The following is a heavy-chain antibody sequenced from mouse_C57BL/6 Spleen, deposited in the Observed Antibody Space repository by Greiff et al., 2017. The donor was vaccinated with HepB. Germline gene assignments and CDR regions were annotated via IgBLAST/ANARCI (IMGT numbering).Heavy chain of an antibody. D-gene: IGHD2-2*01. V-gene: IGHV3-6*01. J-gene: IGHJ1*03. Sequence: VQLQQSGPGLVKPSQSLSLTCSVTGYSITSGYYWNWIRQFPGNKLEWMGYISYDGSNNYNPSLKNRISITRDTSKNQFFLKLNSVTTEDTATYYCARGGGYGYDGSLWYFDVWGTGTTVTVSS. CDR1: GYSITSGYY. CDR2: ISYDGSN. CDR3: ARGGGYGYDGSLWYFDV.